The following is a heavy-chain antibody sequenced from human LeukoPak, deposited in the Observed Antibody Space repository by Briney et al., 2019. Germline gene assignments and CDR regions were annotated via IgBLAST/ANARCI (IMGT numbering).Heavy chain of an antibody. J-gene: IGHJ4*02. V-gene: IGHV1-8*01. Sequence: ASVKVSCKASGYTFTSYDINWVRQATGQGLEWMGWIKPDSGNTGYAQKFQGRVTITTDESTSTAYMELSSLRSEDTAVYYCASLPLVVPAAIRPHYFDYWGQGTLVTVSS. D-gene: IGHD2-2*01. CDR3: ASLPLVVPAAIRPHYFDY. CDR2: IKPDSGNT. CDR1: GYTFTSYD.